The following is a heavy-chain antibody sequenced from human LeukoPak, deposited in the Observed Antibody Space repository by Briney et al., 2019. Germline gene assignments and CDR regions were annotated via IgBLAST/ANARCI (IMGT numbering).Heavy chain of an antibody. CDR3: ARRSPYYYGSGSYHEGDFDY. V-gene: IGHV5-10-1*01. Sequence: GESLKISCKGSGYSFTSCWISWVRQMPGKGLEWMGRIDPSDSYTNYSPSFQGHVTISADKSISTAYLQWSSLKASDTAMYYCARRSPYYYGSGSYHEGDFDYWGQGTLVTVSS. J-gene: IGHJ4*02. CDR1: GYSFTSCW. D-gene: IGHD3-10*01. CDR2: IDPSDSYT.